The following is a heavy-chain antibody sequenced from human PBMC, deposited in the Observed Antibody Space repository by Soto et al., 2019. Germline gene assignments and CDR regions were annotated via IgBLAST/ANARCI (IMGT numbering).Heavy chain of an antibody. CDR2: IIPIFGTA. CDR3: ASAPVYSSGWSLTFDY. Sequence: SVKVSCKASGGTFSSYAISWVRQAPGQGLEWMGGIIPIFGTANYAQKFQGRVTITADESTSTAYMELSSLRSEDTAVFYCASAPVYSSGWSLTFDYWGQGTLVTVSS. J-gene: IGHJ4*02. V-gene: IGHV1-69*13. D-gene: IGHD6-19*01. CDR1: GGTFSSYA.